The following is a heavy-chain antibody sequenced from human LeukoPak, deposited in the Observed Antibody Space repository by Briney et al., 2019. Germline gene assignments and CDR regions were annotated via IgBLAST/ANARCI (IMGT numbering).Heavy chain of an antibody. CDR2: MHNGVHT. CDR3: AATNKRDYGDTHLDY. Sequence: SETLSLTCTVAGDSISSYFRSWIRQPPGTGLEWIGYMHNGVHTNYNPSLKSRVTISGDTSKNQFSLKLTSVTAADTAIYYCAATNKRDYGDTHLDYWGQGTLVTVSS. J-gene: IGHJ4*02. CDR1: GDSISSYF. V-gene: IGHV4-59*01. D-gene: IGHD4-17*01.